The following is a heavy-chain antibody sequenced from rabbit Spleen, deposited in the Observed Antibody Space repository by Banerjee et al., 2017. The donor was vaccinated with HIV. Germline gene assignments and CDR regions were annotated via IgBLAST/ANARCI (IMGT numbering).Heavy chain of an antibody. CDR2: IETDSSGTT. Sequence: QSLEESGGGLVKPGASLTLTCKASGFSFSSGYDMCWVRQAPGKGLEWIACIETDSSGTTYYASWAKGRFTISKTSTTVTLQMTSLTAADTATYFCARDFDFWGQGTLVTVS. CDR3: ARDFDF. CDR1: GFSFSSGYD. V-gene: IGHV1S40*01. J-gene: IGHJ3*01. D-gene: IGHD2-1*01.